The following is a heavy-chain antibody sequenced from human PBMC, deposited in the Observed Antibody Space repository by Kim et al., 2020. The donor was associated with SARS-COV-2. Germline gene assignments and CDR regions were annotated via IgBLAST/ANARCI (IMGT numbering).Heavy chain of an antibody. D-gene: IGHD3-10*01. V-gene: IGHV3-53*04. Sequence: GGSLRLSCAASGFTVSSNYMSWVRQAPGKGLEWVSVIYSGGSTYYADSVKGRFTISRHNSKNTLYLQMNSLRAEDTAVYYCARERSYGSGSLYFDYWGQGTLVTVSS. CDR1: GFTVSSNY. CDR2: IYSGGST. J-gene: IGHJ4*02. CDR3: ARERSYGSGSLYFDY.